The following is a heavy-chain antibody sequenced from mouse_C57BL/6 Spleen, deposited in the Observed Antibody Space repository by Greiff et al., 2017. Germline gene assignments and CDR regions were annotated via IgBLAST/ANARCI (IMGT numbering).Heavy chain of an antibody. CDR1: GYTFTDYY. V-gene: IGHV1-19*01. J-gene: IGHJ3*01. D-gene: IGHD2-10*02. Sequence: VQLQQSGPVLVKPGASVKMSCKASGYTFTDYYMNWVKQSHGKSLEWIGVINPYNGGTSYNQKFKGKATLTVDQSSSTAYMELNSLTSEDSAVYYGARSSASRGTPPFAYWGQGTLDTVSA. CDR3: ARSSASRGTPPFAY. CDR2: INPYNGGT.